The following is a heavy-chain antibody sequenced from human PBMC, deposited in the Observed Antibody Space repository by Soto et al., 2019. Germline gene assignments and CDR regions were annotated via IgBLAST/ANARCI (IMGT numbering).Heavy chain of an antibody. V-gene: IGHV4-61*02. J-gene: IGHJ4*02. CDR3: ARDSTGDYDFWSGPS. CDR2: IYTSGST. Sequence: SETLSLTCTFSGCSISSGGYYWSWIRQPAGKGLEWIGRIYTSGSTNYNPSLKSRVTMSVDTSKNQFSLKLSSVTAADTAVYYCARDSTGDYDFWSGPSWGQGTLVTVSS. D-gene: IGHD3-3*01. CDR1: GCSISSGGYY.